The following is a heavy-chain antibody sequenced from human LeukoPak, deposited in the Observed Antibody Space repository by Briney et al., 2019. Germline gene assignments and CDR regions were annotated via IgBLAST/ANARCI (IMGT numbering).Heavy chain of an antibody. CDR3: AREPGIAAAGTVSPF. CDR1: GFTFSNYA. J-gene: IGHJ4*02. Sequence: GGSLRLSCAASGFTFSNYAMMWLRQAPGKGLEWVSAITGSGGWTLYADSVKGRFTISRDNSKNTLYLQMNSLRAEDTAVYYCAREPGIAAAGTVSPFWGQGTLVTVSS. V-gene: IGHV3-23*01. D-gene: IGHD6-13*01. CDR2: ITGSGGWT.